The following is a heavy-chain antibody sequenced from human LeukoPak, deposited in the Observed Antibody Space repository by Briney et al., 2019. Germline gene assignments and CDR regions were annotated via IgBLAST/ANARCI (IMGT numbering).Heavy chain of an antibody. J-gene: IGHJ3*02. D-gene: IGHD4-23*01. CDR2: IKSKTDGGTT. CDR1: GFTFSNAW. CDR3: TTVTRHTVVTIDDAFDI. Sequence: AGGSLRLSCAASGFTFSNAWMSWVRQAPGKGLEWVGRIKSKTDGGTTDYAAPVKGRFTISRDDSKNTLYLQMNSLKTEDTAVYYCTTVTRHTVVTIDDAFDIWGQGTMVTVSS. V-gene: IGHV3-15*01.